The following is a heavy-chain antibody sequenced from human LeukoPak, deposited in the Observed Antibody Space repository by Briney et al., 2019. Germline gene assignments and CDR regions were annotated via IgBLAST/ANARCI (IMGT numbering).Heavy chain of an antibody. J-gene: IGHJ4*02. CDR2: INAGNGNT. V-gene: IGHV1-3*01. CDR1: GYTFTSYA. CDR3: ARDRRFLEWLLFDY. D-gene: IGHD3-3*01. Sequence: GASVKVSCKASGYTFTSYAMHWVRQAPGQRLEWMGWINAGNGNTKYSQKFQGRVTITRDTSASTAYMELSSLRSEDTAVYYCARDRRFLEWLLFDYWGQGTLVTVSS.